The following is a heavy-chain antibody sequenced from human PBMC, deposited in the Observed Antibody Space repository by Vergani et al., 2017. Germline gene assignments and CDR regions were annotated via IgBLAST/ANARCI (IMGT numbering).Heavy chain of an antibody. CDR3: ARAVRGRTPYSSSWLFDP. V-gene: IGHV4-34*01. D-gene: IGHD6-13*01. CDR1: GGSFSGYY. J-gene: IGHJ5*02. CDR2: INHSGST. Sequence: QVQLQQWGAGLLKPSETLSLTCAVYGGSFSGYYWSWIRQPPGKGLEWIGEINHSGSTNYNPSLKSRVTISVDTSKNQFSLKLSSVTAADTAVYYCARAVRGRTPYSSSWLFDPWGQGTLVTVSS.